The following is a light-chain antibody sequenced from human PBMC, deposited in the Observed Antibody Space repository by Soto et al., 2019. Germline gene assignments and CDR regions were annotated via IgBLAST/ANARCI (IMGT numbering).Light chain of an antibody. V-gene: IGLV2-8*01. CDR1: SSDVGGYNY. J-gene: IGLJ1*01. Sequence: QSVLTQPPSASGSPGQSVTISCTGTSSDVGGYNYVSWYQHHPGKAPKLIIFEVTKRPSGVPDRFSGYKSGNTASLTVSGLQAEDEADYHCSSFAGRHNLVFGTGTKVTVL. CDR3: SSFAGRHNLV. CDR2: EVT.